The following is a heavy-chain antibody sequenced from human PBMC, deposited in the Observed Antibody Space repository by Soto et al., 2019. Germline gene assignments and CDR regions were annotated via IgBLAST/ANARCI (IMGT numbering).Heavy chain of an antibody. CDR1: GYTFTSYG. V-gene: IGHV1-18*01. CDR3: ARATRYGDADNWFDP. CDR2: ISAYNGNT. D-gene: IGHD4-17*01. Sequence: ASVKVSCKASGYTFTSYGISWVRQAPGQGLEWMGWISAYNGNTNYAQKLQGRVTMTTDTSTSTAYMELRSLRSDDTAVYYCARATRYGDADNWFDPWGQGTLVTVSS. J-gene: IGHJ5*02.